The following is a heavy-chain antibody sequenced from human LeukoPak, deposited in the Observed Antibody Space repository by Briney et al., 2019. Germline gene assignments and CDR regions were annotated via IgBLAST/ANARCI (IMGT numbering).Heavy chain of an antibody. J-gene: IGHJ3*02. V-gene: IGHV4-30-2*01. CDR3: ARTGNDAFDI. D-gene: IGHD7-27*01. Sequence: PSQTLSLTCAVSGGSISSGGYSWSWIRQPRGKGLEWIGFLYHSGNTYSSPSLRSRVTISVDRSQNQFSLKLSSVTAADTAVYYCARTGNDAFDIWGQGAMVTVSS. CDR1: GGSISSGGYS. CDR2: LYHSGNT.